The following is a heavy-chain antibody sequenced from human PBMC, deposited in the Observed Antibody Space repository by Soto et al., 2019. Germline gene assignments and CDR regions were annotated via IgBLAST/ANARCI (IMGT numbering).Heavy chain of an antibody. Sequence: QVQLVQSGAEVKKPGASVKVSCKASGYTFTGYYMHWVRQAPGQGLEWMGWINPNSGGTNYAQKFQGWVTMTRDTSISTAYMELSRLRSDDTAVYYCARDYYGSGSYSRFDYWGQGTLVTVSS. J-gene: IGHJ4*02. D-gene: IGHD3-10*01. CDR2: INPNSGGT. CDR3: ARDYYGSGSYSRFDY. CDR1: GYTFTGYY. V-gene: IGHV1-2*04.